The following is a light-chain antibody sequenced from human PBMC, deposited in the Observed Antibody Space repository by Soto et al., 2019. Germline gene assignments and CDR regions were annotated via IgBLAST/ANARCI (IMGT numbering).Light chain of an antibody. CDR1: QTISGW. J-gene: IGKJ4*02. CDR3: QQYRSYPLT. Sequence: DIQMTQSPSTLSASVGDRVTLTCRASQTISGWLAWYHQKPGRAPRLLIYDASSLESGVPLRFSGSGSGTEYTLTISSLQPDDFATYYCQQYRSYPLTFGGGTKVEVK. V-gene: IGKV1-5*01. CDR2: DAS.